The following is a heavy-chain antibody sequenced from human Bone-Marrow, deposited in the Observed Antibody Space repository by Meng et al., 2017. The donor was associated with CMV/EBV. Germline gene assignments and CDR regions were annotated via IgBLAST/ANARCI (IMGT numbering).Heavy chain of an antibody. V-gene: IGHV3-48*04. CDR2: ISYITSDGST. CDR1: GFTFSSYA. Sequence: GESLKISCAASGFTFSSYAMSWVRQAPGKGLEWISWISYITSDGSTYYADSVKGRFTISRDNAKNSLYLQMNSLRAEDTAVYYCARDAGNSGYGMDVWGQGPTVTFYS. D-gene: IGHD4-23*01. CDR3: ARDAGNSGYGMDV. J-gene: IGHJ6*02.